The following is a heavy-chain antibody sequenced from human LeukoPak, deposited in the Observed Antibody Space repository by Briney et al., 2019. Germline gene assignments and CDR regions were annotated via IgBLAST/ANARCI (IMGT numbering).Heavy chain of an antibody. D-gene: IGHD1-26*01. CDR1: GYTFSNYG. V-gene: IGHV1-18*01. J-gene: IGHJ2*01. Sequence: GASVKVSCKASGYTFSNYGIHWLRQAPGQWLEWMGWISPYTGDPNYPQNLQGRVIMTTDTSTSTAYMELSSLTSDDTAVYYCARDWKGNQWEVGLVIGLWGRGTLVTVSS. CDR2: ISPYTGDP. CDR3: ARDWKGNQWEVGLVIGL.